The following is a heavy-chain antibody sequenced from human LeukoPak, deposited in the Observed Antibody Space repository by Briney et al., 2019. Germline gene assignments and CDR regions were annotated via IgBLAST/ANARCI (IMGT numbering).Heavy chain of an antibody. CDR3: ARGNYYDSSGPGGY. V-gene: IGHV3-74*01. J-gene: IGHJ4*02. Sequence: PGGSLRLSCAASGFTFSSHWMHWVRQAPGKGLVWVSRINSDGSSTSYVDSVAGRFTISRDNAKNTLYLQMNSLRAEDTAVYRCARGNYYDSSGPGGYWGQGTLVIVSS. CDR1: GFTFSSHW. D-gene: IGHD3-22*01. CDR2: INSDGSST.